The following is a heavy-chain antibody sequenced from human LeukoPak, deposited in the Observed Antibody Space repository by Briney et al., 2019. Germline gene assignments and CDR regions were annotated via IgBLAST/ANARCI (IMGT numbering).Heavy chain of an antibody. CDR1: GFTFNSYA. CDR3: AKVLWVVVVAAAIPRSAFDI. CDR2: ISGSGGST. D-gene: IGHD2-2*02. Sequence: GGSLRLSCAASGFTFNSYAMSWVRQAPGKGLEWVSAISGSGGSTYYADPVKGRFTISRDNSKKRLYLKMTSLRAEDTPVYYCAKVLWVVVVAAAIPRSAFDIWSQGTMVTVSS. J-gene: IGHJ3*02. V-gene: IGHV3-23*01.